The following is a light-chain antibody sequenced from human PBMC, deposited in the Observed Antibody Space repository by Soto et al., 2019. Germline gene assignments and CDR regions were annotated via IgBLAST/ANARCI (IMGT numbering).Light chain of an antibody. CDR3: SSYTTSTTLVV. CDR1: SSDVGGYNY. J-gene: IGLJ3*02. V-gene: IGLV2-14*01. Sequence: QSVLTQPASVSGSPGQSITISCTGTSSDVGGYNYVSWYQQYPGKAPKLMIYEVTHRPSGVSNRFSGSKSGNTASLTISGLQAEDEANYYCSSYTTSTTLVVFGGGTKLTVL. CDR2: EVT.